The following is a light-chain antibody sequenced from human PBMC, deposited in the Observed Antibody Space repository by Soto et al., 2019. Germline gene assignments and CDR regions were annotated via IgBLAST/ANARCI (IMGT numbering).Light chain of an antibody. V-gene: IGKV1-5*03. CDR2: KAS. CDR1: QNIGDL. Sequence: DIQMTLSPSTLSASVGDRVAXXCRASQNIGDLLAWYQLKPGEAPKLLIYKASYLETGVPSRFSGSGSGTEFTFTISSLQPGDLATYYCQHYSAFSVTFGQGTKVDNK. J-gene: IGKJ1*01. CDR3: QHYSAFSVT.